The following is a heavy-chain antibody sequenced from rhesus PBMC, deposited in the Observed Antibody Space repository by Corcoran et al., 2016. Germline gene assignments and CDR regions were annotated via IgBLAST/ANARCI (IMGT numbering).Heavy chain of an antibody. D-gene: IGHD3-28*01. Sequence: QVQLQESGPGLVKPSETLSLTCAVSGYSISSGYGWGWLRQPPGKGLVWIGQIYGGSGSTYYNPSLKSRVTVSKDTSKNQFSLKLSSVTAADTAVYYCARVGITMVVVQYYFDYWGQGVLVTVSS. V-gene: IGHV4-127*01. CDR1: GYSISSGYG. CDR3: ARVGITMVVVQYYFDY. CDR2: IYGGSGST. J-gene: IGHJ4*01.